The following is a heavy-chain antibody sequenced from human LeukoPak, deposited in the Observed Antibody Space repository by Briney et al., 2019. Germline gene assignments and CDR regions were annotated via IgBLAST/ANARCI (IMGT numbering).Heavy chain of an antibody. J-gene: IGHJ4*02. CDR2: ISGSGGST. V-gene: IGHV3-23*01. CDR1: GFTFSSYA. D-gene: IGHD2-2*01. CDR3: AKSSDIVVVPAAWN. Sequence: PGGSLRLSCAASGFTFSSYAMSWVRQAPGKGLEWVSAISGSGGSTYYADSVKGRFTISRDNSKNTPYLQMNSLRAEDTAVYYCAKSSDIVVVPAAWNWGQGTLVTVSS.